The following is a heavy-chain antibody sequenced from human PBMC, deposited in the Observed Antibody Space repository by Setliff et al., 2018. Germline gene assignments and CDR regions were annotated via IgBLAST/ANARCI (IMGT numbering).Heavy chain of an antibody. CDR3: ARHTGAGDDAFDI. D-gene: IGHD7-27*01. CDR1: GFSFTTDW. J-gene: IGHJ3*02. V-gene: IGHV5-51*01. CDR2: MFPANSDT. Sequence: GESLKISCKVSGFSFTTDWIAWVRQKPGKGLEWVGIMFPANSDTRYSPSFEGQVTMSADNSINTAYLQWNSLKASDTAMYYCARHTGAGDDAFDIWGQGTMVAVSS.